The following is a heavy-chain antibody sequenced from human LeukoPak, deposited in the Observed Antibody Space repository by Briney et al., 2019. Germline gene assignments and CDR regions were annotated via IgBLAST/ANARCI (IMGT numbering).Heavy chain of an antibody. V-gene: IGHV4-34*01. J-gene: IGHJ6*03. D-gene: IGHD3-22*01. CDR1: GGSFSGYY. CDR2: INHSGST. Sequence: SETLSLTCAVYGGSFSGYYWSWIRQPPGKWLEWIGEINHSGSTNYNPSLKSRVTISVDTSKNQSSLKLSSVTAADTAVYYCARAKDYYDSSGYYWGYYYYYYMDVWGKGTTVTVSS. CDR3: ARAKDYYDSSGYYWGYYYYYYMDV.